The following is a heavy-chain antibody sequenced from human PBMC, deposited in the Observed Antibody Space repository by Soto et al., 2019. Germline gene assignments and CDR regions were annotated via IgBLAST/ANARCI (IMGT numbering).Heavy chain of an antibody. J-gene: IGHJ4*02. Sequence: QVQLQESGPGLVKPSETLSLTCTVSGGSISSYYWSWVRQPPGKGLEWIGYIYYIGSPNYNPSLKSRVTISVDTSKNQFSLKLSSVTAADTAVYYCARRWGRSFDYWGQGTLVTVSS. CDR3: ARRWGRSFDY. CDR2: IYYIGSP. V-gene: IGHV4-59*08. CDR1: GGSISSYY. D-gene: IGHD2-15*01.